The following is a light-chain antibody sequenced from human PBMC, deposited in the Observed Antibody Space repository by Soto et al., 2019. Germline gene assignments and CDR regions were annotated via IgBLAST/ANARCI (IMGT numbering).Light chain of an antibody. Sequence: QSALTQPPSASGTPGQRVTISCSGSSSNIGSNYVYWYQQLPGTAPKLLIYRNNQRPSGVPDRFSGSKSGTSASLAISGLRSGDEADYYCAAWDDSLVVFGGGTKLTVL. CDR1: SSNIGSNY. CDR2: RNN. J-gene: IGLJ2*01. CDR3: AAWDDSLVV. V-gene: IGLV1-47*01.